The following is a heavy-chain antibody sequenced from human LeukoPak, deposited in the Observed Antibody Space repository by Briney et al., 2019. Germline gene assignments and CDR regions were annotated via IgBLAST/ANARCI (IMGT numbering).Heavy chain of an antibody. CDR3: ARGRFGELSVATFDI. CDR2: IWYDGTNK. D-gene: IGHD3-10*01. CDR1: GFTFNNYG. J-gene: IGHJ3*02. V-gene: IGHV3-33*01. Sequence: PGRSLRLSCAASGFTFNNYGMHWVRQAPGKGLEWVALIWYDGTNKYYGDSVKGRFTISRDNSKNTLYLQMKSLRAEDTAVYYCARGRFGELSVATFDIWGQGTMVTVSS.